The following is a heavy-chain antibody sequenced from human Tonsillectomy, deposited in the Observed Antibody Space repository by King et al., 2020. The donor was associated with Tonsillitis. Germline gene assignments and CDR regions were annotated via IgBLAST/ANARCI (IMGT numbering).Heavy chain of an antibody. J-gene: IGHJ3*02. CDR2: IKQDGSEK. CDR3: ARRMRGWDTDAFDN. D-gene: IGHD1-26*01. Sequence: QLVQSGGGLVQPGKSLRLSCAASGFTFSNSWMSWVRQAPGKGLEWVANIKQDGSEKYYVDSVKGRFTISRDNAKNSLYLQMHSLRAEDTAVYYCARRMRGWDTDAFDNW. V-gene: IGHV3-7*03. CDR1: GFTFSNSW.